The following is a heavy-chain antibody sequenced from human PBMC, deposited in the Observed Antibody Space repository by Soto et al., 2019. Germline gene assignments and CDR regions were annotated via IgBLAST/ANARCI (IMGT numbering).Heavy chain of an antibody. CDR1: GFTFSSSA. CDR2: IVVGSGNT. D-gene: IGHD1-1*01. CDR3: AADMAPTEMYNWFDP. V-gene: IGHV1-58*02. J-gene: IGHJ5*02. Sequence: ASVKVSCKASGFTFSSSAIQWVRQARGQRLEWIGWIVVGSGNTKYAQKFQERLTMTRDMSTSTAYMELSSLRSEDTAVYYCAADMAPTEMYNWFDPWGQGTLVTVSS.